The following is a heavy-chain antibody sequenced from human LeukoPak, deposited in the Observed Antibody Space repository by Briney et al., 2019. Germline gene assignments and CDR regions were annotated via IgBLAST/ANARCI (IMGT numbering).Heavy chain of an antibody. J-gene: IGHJ4*02. CDR3: AREIGPIQLHLWGSAFDS. CDR2: INPSGGST. D-gene: IGHD5-18*01. Sequence: ASVKVSCKASGYTFSTYGISWVRQAPGQGLEWMGIINPSGGSTSYAQKFQGRVTMTRDTSTSTVYMELSSLRSEDTAVYYCAREIGPIQLHLWGSAFDSWGQGTLVTVSS. V-gene: IGHV1-46*01. CDR1: GYTFSTYG.